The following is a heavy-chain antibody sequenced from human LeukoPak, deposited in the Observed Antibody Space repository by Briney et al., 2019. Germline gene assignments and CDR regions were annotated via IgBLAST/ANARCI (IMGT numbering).Heavy chain of an antibody. CDR3: VRDGTSGNGDGYNSYDY. V-gene: IGHV3-33*01. Sequence: GRSLRLSCAATGFTFSHFGMHWVRQAPGKGLEWVAVIWYNGRNQYYRDSVKGRFTISRDNFKNTLHLQMNSLRVEDAAMYYCVRDGTSGNGDGYNSYDYWGQGTLVTVSS. D-gene: IGHD5-24*01. CDR2: IWYNGRNQ. J-gene: IGHJ4*02. CDR1: GFTFSHFG.